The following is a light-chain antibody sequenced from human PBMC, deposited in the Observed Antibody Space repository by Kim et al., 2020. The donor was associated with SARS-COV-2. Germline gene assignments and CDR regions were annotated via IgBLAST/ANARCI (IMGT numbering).Light chain of an antibody. CDR1: QSVAPNH. Sequence: LSPGERATLSGRASQSVAPNHLAWFQQKPGQAPRLLIYGTSSRATGIPDRFSASQSGTDFTLTISRLEPEDFAVYFCQQYDRPPYTFGQGTKLEIK. J-gene: IGKJ2*01. CDR2: GTS. CDR3: QQYDRPPYT. V-gene: IGKV3-20*01.